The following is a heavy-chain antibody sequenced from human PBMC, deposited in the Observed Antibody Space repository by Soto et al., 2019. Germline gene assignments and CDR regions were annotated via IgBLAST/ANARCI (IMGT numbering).Heavy chain of an antibody. D-gene: IGHD2-2*01. Sequence: TPSRTWAVAWQSVRRGGSSWSWIRQPTGKGLEWIGYIYNSGSTYYNPSLKSRVTISVDRSKNQFSLKLSSVTAADTDVYYCARVPDRWGQGTLVTVSS. CDR2: IYNSGST. CDR1: WQSVRRGGSS. V-gene: IGHV4-30-2*01. CDR3: ARVPDR. J-gene: IGHJ5*02.